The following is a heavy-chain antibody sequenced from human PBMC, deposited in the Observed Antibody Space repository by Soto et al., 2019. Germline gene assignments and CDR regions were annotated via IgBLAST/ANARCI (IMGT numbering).Heavy chain of an antibody. V-gene: IGHV5-51*01. J-gene: IGHJ5*02. CDR3: ARLSTVTTLILNWFAP. Sequence: GESLKISCKGSGYSFTSYWIGWVRQMPGKGLEWMGIIYPGDSDTRYSPSFQGQVTISADKSISTAYLQWSSLKASDTAMYYCARLSTVTTLILNWFAPWGQGTLVTVSS. CDR2: IYPGDSDT. D-gene: IGHD4-17*01. CDR1: GYSFTSYW.